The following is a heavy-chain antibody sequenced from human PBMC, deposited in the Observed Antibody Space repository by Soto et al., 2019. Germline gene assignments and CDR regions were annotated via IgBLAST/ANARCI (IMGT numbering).Heavy chain of an antibody. V-gene: IGHV4-34*01. Sequence: PSETLSLTCAVYGGSFSGYYWSWIRQPPGKGLEWIGEINHSGSTNYNPSLKSRVTISVDTSKNQFSLKLSSVTAADTAVYYCARVGYGGYWGLYYYYGMDVWGQGTTVTVSS. D-gene: IGHD5-12*01. CDR3: ARVGYGGYWGLYYYYGMDV. CDR1: GGSFSGYY. CDR2: INHSGST. J-gene: IGHJ6*02.